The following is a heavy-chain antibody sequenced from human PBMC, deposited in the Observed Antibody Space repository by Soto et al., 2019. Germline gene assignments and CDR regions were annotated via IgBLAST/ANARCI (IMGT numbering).Heavy chain of an antibody. CDR3: ARGRAGVPATAIGNYYYYGMDV. CDR2: INHSGST. Sequence: SETLSLTCAVYGGSFSGYYWSWIRQPPGKGLEWIGEINHSGSTNYNPSLKSRVTISVDTSKNQFSLKLSSVTAADTAVYYCARGRAGVPATAIGNYYYYGMDVWGQGTTVTVSS. J-gene: IGHJ6*02. D-gene: IGHD2-2*01. V-gene: IGHV4-34*01. CDR1: GGSFSGYY.